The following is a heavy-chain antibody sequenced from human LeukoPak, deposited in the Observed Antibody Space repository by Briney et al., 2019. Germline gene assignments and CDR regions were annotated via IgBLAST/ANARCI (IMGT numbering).Heavy chain of an antibody. Sequence: SGTLSLTCAVSGGSISSSNWWSWVRQPPGKGLEWIGEIYHSGSTNYNPSLKSRVTISVDKSKNQFSLKLSSVTAADTAVYYCARDPDAYYGSGSYVGDAFDTWGQGTMVTVSS. D-gene: IGHD3-10*01. V-gene: IGHV4-4*02. J-gene: IGHJ3*02. CDR1: GGSISSSNW. CDR2: IYHSGST. CDR3: ARDPDAYYGSGSYVGDAFDT.